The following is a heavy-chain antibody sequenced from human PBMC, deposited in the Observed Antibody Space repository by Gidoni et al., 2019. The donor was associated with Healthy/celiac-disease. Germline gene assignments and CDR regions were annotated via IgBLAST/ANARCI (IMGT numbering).Heavy chain of an antibody. J-gene: IGHJ4*02. D-gene: IGHD3-3*01. CDR2: IKQDGSEK. Sequence: EVQLVESGGGLVQPGGSLRLSCAASGFTFSSSWMSWVRQAPGKGLEWVANIKQDGSEKYYVDSVKGRFTISRDNAKNSLYLQMNSLRAEDTAVYYCAKTYYDFWSGPYYFDYWGQGTLVTVSS. CDR1: GFTFSSSW. V-gene: IGHV3-7*01. CDR3: AKTYYDFWSGPYYFDY.